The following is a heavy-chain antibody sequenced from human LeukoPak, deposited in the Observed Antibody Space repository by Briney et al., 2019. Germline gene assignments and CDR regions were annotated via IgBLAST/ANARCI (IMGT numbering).Heavy chain of an antibody. CDR3: ARQGGGTIVVVPAANDY. CDR2: IYYTGST. J-gene: IGHJ4*02. V-gene: IGHV4-59*08. CDR1: GGSINNYY. D-gene: IGHD2-2*01. Sequence: KASETLSLTCTVSGGSINNYYWSWIRQPPGEGLEWIGYIYYTGSTNYNPSLKSRVTVSVDSSMNQFSLKLSSVTAADTAVYYCARQGGGTIVVVPAANDYWGQGTLVTVSS.